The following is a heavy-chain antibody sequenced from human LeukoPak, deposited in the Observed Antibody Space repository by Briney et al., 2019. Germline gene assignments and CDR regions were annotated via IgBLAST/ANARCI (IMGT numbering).Heavy chain of an antibody. V-gene: IGHV5-10-1*01. J-gene: IGHJ6*02. CDR2: IDPSDSYT. D-gene: IGHD3-3*01. CDR1: GYSFTSYW. Sequence: GESLKISCKGSGYSFTSYWISWVRQMPGKGLEWMGRIDPSDSYTNYSPSFQGHVTISADKSISTAYLQWSSLKASDTAMYYCATHHIEWLLSSYYYGMDVWGQGTTVTVSS. CDR3: ATHHIEWLLSSYYYGMDV.